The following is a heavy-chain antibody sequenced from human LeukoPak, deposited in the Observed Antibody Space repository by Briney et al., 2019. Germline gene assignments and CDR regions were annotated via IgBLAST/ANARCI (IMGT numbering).Heavy chain of an antibody. D-gene: IGHD4-23*01. J-gene: IGHJ4*02. CDR3: ARDGTYGGNPLFGY. CDR2: ISAYNGNT. V-gene: IGHV1-18*01. CDR1: GYTFTSYG. Sequence: ASVKVSCKASGYTFTSYGISWVRQAPGQGLEWMGWISAYNGNTNYAQKLQGRVTMTRDTSTSTVYMELSSLRSEDTAVYYCARDGTYGGNPLFGYWGQGTLVTVSS.